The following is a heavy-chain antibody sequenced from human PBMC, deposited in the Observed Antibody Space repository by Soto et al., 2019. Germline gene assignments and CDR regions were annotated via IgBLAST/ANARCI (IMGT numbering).Heavy chain of an antibody. D-gene: IGHD6-6*01. CDR2: IYYSGST. Sequence: PSETLSLTCTVSGGSISSYYWSWIRQPPGKGLEWIGYIYYSGSTNYNPSLKSRVTISVDTSKNQFSPKLSSVTAADTAVYYCARISWQYSSSSVWFDPWGQGTLVTVSS. V-gene: IGHV4-59*01. CDR3: ARISWQYSSSSVWFDP. J-gene: IGHJ5*02. CDR1: GGSISSYY.